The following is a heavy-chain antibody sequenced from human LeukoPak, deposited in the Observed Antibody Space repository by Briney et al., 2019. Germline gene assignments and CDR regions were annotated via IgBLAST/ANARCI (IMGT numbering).Heavy chain of an antibody. CDR1: GGSFSGYY. V-gene: IGHV4-34*01. J-gene: IGHJ4*02. Sequence: PSETLSLTCAVYGGSFSGYYWSWIRQPPGKGMEWIGEINHSGSTNYNPSLKSRVTISVDTSKNQFSLKLSSVTAADTAVYYCAKLPREMATIAAVAYWGQGTLVTVSS. CDR2: INHSGST. CDR3: AKLPREMATIAAVAY. D-gene: IGHD5-24*01.